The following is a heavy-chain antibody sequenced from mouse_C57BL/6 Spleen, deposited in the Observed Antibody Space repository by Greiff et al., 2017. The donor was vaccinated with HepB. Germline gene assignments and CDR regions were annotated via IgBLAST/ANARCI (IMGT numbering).Heavy chain of an antibody. CDR1: GFNFKDDY. V-gene: IGHV14-4*01. D-gene: IGHD2-3*01. CDR3: TKGDDGYPFAY. CDR2: IDPGNGDT. J-gene: IGHJ3*01. Sequence: EVQLQQSGAELVRPGASVKLSCTASGFNFKDDYMHWVKQRPEQGLEWIGWIDPGNGDTEYASKFQGKATITADTSSNTAYLRLSSLTSEDTAVYYCTKGDDGYPFAYWGQGTLVTVSA.